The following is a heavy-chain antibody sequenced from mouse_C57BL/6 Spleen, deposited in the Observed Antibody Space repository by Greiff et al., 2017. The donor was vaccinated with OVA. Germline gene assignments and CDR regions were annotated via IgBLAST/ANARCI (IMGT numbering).Heavy chain of an antibody. D-gene: IGHD1-2*01. J-gene: IGHJ4*01. CDR1: GYTFTSYW. Sequence: VQLQQPGAELVRPGSSVKLSCKASGYTFTSYWMHWVKQRPIQGLEWIGNIDPSDSETHYNQKFKDKATLTVDKSSSTAYMQLSSLTSEDSAVYYCARSPLRGYAMDYWGQGTSVTVSS. V-gene: IGHV1-52*01. CDR2: IDPSDSET. CDR3: ARSPLRGYAMDY.